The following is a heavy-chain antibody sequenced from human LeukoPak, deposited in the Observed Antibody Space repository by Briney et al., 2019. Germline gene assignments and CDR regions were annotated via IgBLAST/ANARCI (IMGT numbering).Heavy chain of an antibody. CDR3: ARGSGFDY. CDR2: IQYDRTNE. V-gene: IGHV3-30*02. CDR1: AFTFSSYG. J-gene: IGHJ4*02. Sequence: GGSLRLSCAASAFTFSSYGMHWVRQAPGKGLEWVAYIQYDRTNEQYAHSVKGRFRISRDNSNNILYLQMNSLRAEDTAVYYCARGSGFDYWGQGTLVTVSS.